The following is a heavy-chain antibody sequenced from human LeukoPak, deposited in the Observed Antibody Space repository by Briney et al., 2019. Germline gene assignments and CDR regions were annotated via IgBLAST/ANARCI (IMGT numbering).Heavy chain of an antibody. CDR3: ERVDRSSWNGPGDP. J-gene: IGHJ5*02. V-gene: IGHV3-20*04. D-gene: IGHD6-13*01. CDR2: INWSGGST. CDR1: GFTFDDYG. Sequence: PAGSLTLSCAAYGFTFDDYGWSWVRQAPGKGLEWLSGINWSGGSTGYVVSVKGSITISRANAKNSMYLQMISLRVEAASLYSCERVDRSSWNGPGDPWGQGTLVTVSS.